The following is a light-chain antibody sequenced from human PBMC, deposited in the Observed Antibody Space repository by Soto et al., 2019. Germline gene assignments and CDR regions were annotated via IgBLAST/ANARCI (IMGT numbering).Light chain of an antibody. CDR3: RKRSNWCPV. V-gene: IGKV3-11*01. J-gene: IGKJ1*01. CDR2: DSS. CDR1: QTVSRY. Sequence: IVVNKSVGTLSLSKGERATXSCRASQTVSRYLACDQHKPGQAPRLIISDSSNRATGFPARFSGGESVTEFILTIRGLDPEDFAVFYCRKRSNWCPVFGHG.